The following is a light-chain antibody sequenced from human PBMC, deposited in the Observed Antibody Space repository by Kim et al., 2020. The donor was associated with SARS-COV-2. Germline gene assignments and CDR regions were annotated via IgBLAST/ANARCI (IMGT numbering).Light chain of an antibody. CDR3: QQYDNLPYT. CDR1: QDISNY. V-gene: IGKV1-33*01. Sequence: DIQMTQSPSSLSASVGDRVTITCQASQDISNYLNWYQQKPGKAPKLLIYDASNLETGVPSRFSGSGSGTDFTFTISSLQPEDIATYDGQQYDNLPYTFGQGTKLEI. J-gene: IGKJ2*01. CDR2: DAS.